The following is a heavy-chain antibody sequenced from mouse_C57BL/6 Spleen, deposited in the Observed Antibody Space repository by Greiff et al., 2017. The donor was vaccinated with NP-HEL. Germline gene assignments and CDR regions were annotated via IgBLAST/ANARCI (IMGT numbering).Heavy chain of an antibody. J-gene: IGHJ3*01. Sequence: VQLQQSGAELVKPGASVKISCKASGYAFSSYWMNWVKQRPGKGLEWIGQIYPGDGDTNYNGKFKGKATLTADKSSSTAYMQLSSLTSEDSAVYFCARGGYYGSREGAFAYWGQGTLVTVSA. CDR3: ARGGYYGSREGAFAY. D-gene: IGHD1-1*01. CDR2: IYPGDGDT. CDR1: GYAFSSYW. V-gene: IGHV1-80*01.